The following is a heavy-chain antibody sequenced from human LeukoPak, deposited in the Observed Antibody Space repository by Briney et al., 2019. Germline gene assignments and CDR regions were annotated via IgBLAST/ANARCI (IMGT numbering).Heavy chain of an antibody. D-gene: IGHD6-13*01. V-gene: IGHV5-51*01. CDR1: GYSFTSYW. J-gene: IGHJ6*03. Sequence: GESLKISCKGSGYSFTSYWIGWVRQMPGKGLEWMGIIYPGDSDTRYSPSFQSQVTISADKSISTAYLQWSSLKASDTAMYYCARTYSSSWRGGYYYYMDVWGKGTTVTVSS. CDR3: ARTYSSSWRGGYYYYMDV. CDR2: IYPGDSDT.